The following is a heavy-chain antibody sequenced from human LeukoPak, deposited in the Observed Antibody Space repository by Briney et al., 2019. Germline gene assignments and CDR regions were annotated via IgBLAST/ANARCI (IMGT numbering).Heavy chain of an antibody. Sequence: GGSLRLSCAASGFNFSSYWMSWLRQAPGKGLEWVANIKQDGSEKYYVDSVKGRFTISRDNAKNSLYLQMNSLRAEDTAVYYCARERGSKCFDYWGQGTLVTVSS. D-gene: IGHD3-10*01. CDR3: ARERGSKCFDY. J-gene: IGHJ4*02. CDR1: GFNFSSYW. CDR2: IKQDGSEK. V-gene: IGHV3-7*01.